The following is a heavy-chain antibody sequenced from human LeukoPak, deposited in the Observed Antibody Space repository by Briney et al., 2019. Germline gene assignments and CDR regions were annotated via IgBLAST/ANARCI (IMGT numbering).Heavy chain of an antibody. CDR3: AGHHDKEQYYYDSSGYYLANWFDP. CDR2: IYYSGST. CDR1: GGSISSSSYY. D-gene: IGHD3-22*01. J-gene: IGHJ5*02. Sequence: SETLSLTCTVSGGSISSSSYYWGWIRQPPGKGLEWIGSIYYSGSTNYNPSLKSRVTISVDTSKNQFSLKLSSVTAADTAVYYCAGHHDKEQYYYDSSGYYLANWFDPWGQGTLVTVSS. V-gene: IGHV4-39*01.